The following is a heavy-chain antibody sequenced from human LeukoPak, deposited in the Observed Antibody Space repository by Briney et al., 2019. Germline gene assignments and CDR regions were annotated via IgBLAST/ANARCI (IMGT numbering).Heavy chain of an antibody. Sequence: SETLSLTCGVYGGSFSGYYWSWIRQPPGKGLEWIGEINHSGSTNYNPSLKSRVTISVDTSKNQFSLKLSSVTAADTAVYYCARRVYSSSCVDYWGQGTLVTVSS. CDR2: INHSGST. D-gene: IGHD6-13*01. CDR1: GGSFSGYY. CDR3: ARRVYSSSCVDY. V-gene: IGHV4-34*01. J-gene: IGHJ4*02.